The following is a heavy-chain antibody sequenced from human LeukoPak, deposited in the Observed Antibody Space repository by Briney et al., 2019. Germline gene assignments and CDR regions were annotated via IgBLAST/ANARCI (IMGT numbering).Heavy chain of an antibody. Sequence: EASVKVSCTASGYTFTSYGISWVRQAPGQGLEWMGWISAYNGNTNYAQKLQGRVTMTTDTSTSTAYMELRSLRSDDTAVYYCARAGVPHRYFDWLLYGANWFDPWGQGTLVTVSS. V-gene: IGHV1-18*01. CDR3: ARAGVPHRYFDWLLYGANWFDP. D-gene: IGHD3-9*01. J-gene: IGHJ5*02. CDR1: GYTFTSYG. CDR2: ISAYNGNT.